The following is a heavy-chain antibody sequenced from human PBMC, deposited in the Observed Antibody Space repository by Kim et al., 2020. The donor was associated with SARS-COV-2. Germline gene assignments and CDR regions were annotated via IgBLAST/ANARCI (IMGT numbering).Heavy chain of an antibody. Sequence: SETLSLTCAVYGGSFSGYYWNLIRQPPGKGLEWIGEINHSGVTNYNPSLKSRVTILVDTSKNQFSLKLSSVTAADTAVYYCARGRRDSRYCSGDNCYFWLDPWGQGTLVTVSS. J-gene: IGHJ5*02. CDR1: GGSFSGYY. CDR2: INHSGVT. CDR3: ARGRRDSRYCSGDNCYFWLDP. D-gene: IGHD2-15*01. V-gene: IGHV4-34*01.